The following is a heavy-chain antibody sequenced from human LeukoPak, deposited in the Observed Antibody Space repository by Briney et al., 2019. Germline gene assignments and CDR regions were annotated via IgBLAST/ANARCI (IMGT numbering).Heavy chain of an antibody. J-gene: IGHJ6*03. CDR3: ARDVYSPPYSYYMDV. Sequence: GGSLRLSCAASGFTLSSYRMHWVRQAPGKGLEWVSSITAGSNFINYADSGKGRFTISRDNAKNSLYLQLNSLRAEDTALYYCARDVYSPPYSYYMDVWGKGTTVTVSS. CDR2: ITAGSNFI. V-gene: IGHV3-21*01. D-gene: IGHD4-11*01. CDR1: GFTLSSYR.